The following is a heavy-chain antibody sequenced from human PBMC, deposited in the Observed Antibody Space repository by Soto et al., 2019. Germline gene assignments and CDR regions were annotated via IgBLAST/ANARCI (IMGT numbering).Heavy chain of an antibody. D-gene: IGHD3-16*01. V-gene: IGHV3-23*01. J-gene: IGHJ2*01. CDR1: GFTFSNYA. CDR2: MRGSGGDT. Sequence: GGSLRLSCAASGFTFSNYAMTWVRQAPGKGLDWVSSMRGSGGDTFYADSVKGRFTISRDNPKDTLYLQMNSLRVEDTAVYYCATDPRITLLWGYFGLWGRGTLVTVSS. CDR3: ATDPRITLLWGYFGL.